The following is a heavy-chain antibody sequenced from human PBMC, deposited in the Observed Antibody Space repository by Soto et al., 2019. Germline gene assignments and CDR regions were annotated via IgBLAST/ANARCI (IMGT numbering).Heavy chain of an antibody. Sequence: QVQLQQWGAGLLKPSETLSLTCAVYGGSFSGYYWSWIRQPPGKGLEWIGEINHSGSTNYNPSLKSRVTISVDTSKNQFSLKLSSVTAADTAVYYCARDLFQYGSRDRSDYWGQGTLVTVSS. CDR3: ARDLFQYGSRDRSDY. CDR1: GGSFSGYY. D-gene: IGHD3-10*01. J-gene: IGHJ4*02. V-gene: IGHV4-34*01. CDR2: INHSGST.